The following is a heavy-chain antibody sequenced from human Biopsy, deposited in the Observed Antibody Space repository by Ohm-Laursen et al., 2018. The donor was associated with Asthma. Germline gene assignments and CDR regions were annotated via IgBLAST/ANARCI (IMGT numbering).Heavy chain of an antibody. CDR2: ISSDVRE. D-gene: IGHD2-21*01. Sequence: SLRLSCSASGFPISNYGMHWVRQAPGKGLEWVALISSDVREWYADSVKGRFTISRDNSKNTLDLQMNSLRGDDTAVYYCVRWRSGYPDHYSDFWGLGTLVTVSS. CDR1: GFPISNYG. CDR3: VRWRSGYPDHYSDF. V-gene: IGHV3-30*03. J-gene: IGHJ4*02.